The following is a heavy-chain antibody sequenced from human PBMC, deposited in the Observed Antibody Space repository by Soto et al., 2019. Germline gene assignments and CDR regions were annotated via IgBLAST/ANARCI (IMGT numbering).Heavy chain of an antibody. CDR3: ARDSSLVVGATSDY. Sequence: QVQLVESGGGVVQPGRSLRLSCAASGFTFSSYGMHWVRQAPGKGLEWVAVIWYDGSNKYYADSVKGRFTISRDNSKNTLYLQMNSLRAEDTAVYYCARDSSLVVGATSDYWGQGTLVTVSS. J-gene: IGHJ4*02. CDR2: IWYDGSNK. V-gene: IGHV3-33*01. CDR1: GFTFSSYG. D-gene: IGHD1-26*01.